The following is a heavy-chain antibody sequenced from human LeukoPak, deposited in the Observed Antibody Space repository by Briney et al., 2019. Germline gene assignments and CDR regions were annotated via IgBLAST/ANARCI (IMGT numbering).Heavy chain of an antibody. CDR2: INHSGST. CDR1: GGSFSGYY. J-gene: IGHJ4*02. V-gene: IGHV4-34*01. CDR3: ARRRRNCSSTSCYFDY. D-gene: IGHD2-2*01. Sequence: SETLSLTCAVYGGSFSGYYWSWIRQPPGKGLEWIGEINHSGSTNYNPSLKSRVTISVDTSKNQFSLKLSSVTAADTAVYYCARRRRNCSSTSCYFDYWGQGTLVTVSS.